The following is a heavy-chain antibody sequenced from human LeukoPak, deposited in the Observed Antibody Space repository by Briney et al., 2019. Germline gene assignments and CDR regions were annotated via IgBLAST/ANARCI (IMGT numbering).Heavy chain of an antibody. J-gene: IGHJ4*02. V-gene: IGHV1-69*04. CDR3: ARDTMVRGVTFDY. Sequence: SVKVSCKASGGTFSSYTISWVRQAPGQGLEWMGRIIPILGIANYAQKFQGRVTITADKSTSTAYMELSSLRPEDTAVYYCARDTMVRGVTFDYWGQGTLVTVSS. CDR2: IIPILGIA. D-gene: IGHD3-10*01. CDR1: GGTFSSYT.